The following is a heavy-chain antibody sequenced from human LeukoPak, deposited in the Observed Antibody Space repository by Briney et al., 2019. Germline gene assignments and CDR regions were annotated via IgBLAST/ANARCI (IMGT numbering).Heavy chain of an antibody. V-gene: IGHV3-9*01. Sequence: GRSLRLSCAASGFAFDDYGMHWVRQAPGKGLAWVSGISWNSGRIGYADSVKGRFTISRDVAKNSLYLQMNSLRVEDTALYYCAKDTPSGSYFFDYWGQGTLVTVSS. CDR3: AKDTPSGSYFFDY. J-gene: IGHJ4*02. CDR1: GFAFDDYG. D-gene: IGHD1-26*01. CDR2: ISWNSGRI.